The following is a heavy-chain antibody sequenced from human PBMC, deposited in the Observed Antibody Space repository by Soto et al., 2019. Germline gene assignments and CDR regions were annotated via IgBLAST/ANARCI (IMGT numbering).Heavy chain of an antibody. CDR3: ARAMGDWGTYYYYYGLDV. CDR1: GGSISSYY. CDR2: IYYSGST. D-gene: IGHD3-16*01. J-gene: IGHJ6*02. Sequence: SETLSLTCTVSGGSISSYYWSWIRQPPGKGLEWIGSIYYSGSTNYNPSLKSRVTISVDTSKNKFSLNLSSVTAADTAIYYCARAMGDWGTYYYYYGLDVWGQGATVTVSS. V-gene: IGHV4-59*01.